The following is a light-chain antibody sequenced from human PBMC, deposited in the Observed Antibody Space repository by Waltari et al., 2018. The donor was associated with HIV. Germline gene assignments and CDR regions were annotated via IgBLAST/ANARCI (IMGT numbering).Light chain of an antibody. CDR1: SSMIGNNY. J-gene: IGLJ2*01. CDR3: VTWADRSSGPVV. V-gene: IGLV1-47*01. Sequence: QSVLTQPPSASGTPGQRITISCSGSSSMIGNNYVHWYQHLPGTAPKRRSFRDNQRAAWVHDRFSVSKAGTSAALAISGLRSEDEADYYCVTWADRSSGPVVFGGGTKVTVL. CDR2: RDN.